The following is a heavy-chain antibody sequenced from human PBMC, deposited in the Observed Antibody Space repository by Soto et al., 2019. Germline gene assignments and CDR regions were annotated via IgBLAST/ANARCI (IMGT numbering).Heavy chain of an antibody. CDR3: ATGSPYYYGSGGMWDS. CDR1: GGSMSSPNW. CDR2: IHHSGAT. D-gene: IGHD3-10*01. Sequence: QVRLQESGPGLVKPSGTLSLTCLVSGGSMSSPNWWTWVRQAPVKGLEWIAEIHHSGATNYSPSLKSLAVISIDKSNNQFSLQLTSVTAADTAVYYWATGSPYYYGSGGMWDSWGRGALVTVSS. J-gene: IGHJ4*02. V-gene: IGHV4-4*02.